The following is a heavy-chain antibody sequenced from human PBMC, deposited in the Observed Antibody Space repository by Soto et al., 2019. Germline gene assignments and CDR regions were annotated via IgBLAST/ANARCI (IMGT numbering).Heavy chain of an antibody. CDR2: IYYSGST. Sequence: SETLSLGCTVSGGSISSGGYYWSWIRQHPGKGLEWIGYIYYSGSTYYNPSLKSRVTISVDTSKKQFSLKLSSVTAADTAVYYCARVQYYYGSGSYTAPPNWFDPWGQ. D-gene: IGHD3-10*01. CDR1: GGSISSGGYY. V-gene: IGHV4-31*03. J-gene: IGHJ5*02. CDR3: ARVQYYYGSGSYTAPPNWFDP.